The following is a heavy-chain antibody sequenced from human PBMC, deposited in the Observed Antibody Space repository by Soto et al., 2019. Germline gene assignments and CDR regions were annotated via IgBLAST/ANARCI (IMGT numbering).Heavy chain of an antibody. Sequence: QITLKESGPTLVKPTQTLTLTCTFSGFSLSTSGVGVGWIRQPPGKALDWLGLIYWDGDKRYSPSLKSRLTITKDTSKNQVVLTMTTMAPVNTATYYCAHCRYGHFDYCGQGALVTGSS. CDR1: GFSLSTSGVG. CDR2: IYWDGDK. J-gene: IGHJ4*02. V-gene: IGHV2-5*02. CDR3: AHCRYGHFDY. D-gene: IGHD1-20*01.